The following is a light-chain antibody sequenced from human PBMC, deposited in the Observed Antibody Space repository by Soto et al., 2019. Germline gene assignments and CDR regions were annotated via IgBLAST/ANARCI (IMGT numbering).Light chain of an antibody. CDR2: FGS. V-gene: IGKV1-12*01. J-gene: IGKJ4*01. CDR1: QDIGNL. Sequence: DIKMTQSPSSVSASVGDRVTLTCRASQDIGNLLAWYQQKPGKAPKLLIYFGSNLQTGVPSRFSGSGSGTDFTLTISSLQPEDLATYYCQQADSFPLTFGRGTRVEIK. CDR3: QQADSFPLT.